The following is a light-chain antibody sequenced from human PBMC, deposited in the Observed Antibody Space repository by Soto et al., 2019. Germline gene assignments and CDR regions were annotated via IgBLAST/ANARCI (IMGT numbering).Light chain of an antibody. CDR3: QQYNNWPWT. Sequence: ETVMTQSPATLSVSPGGRATLSCRASQSISDTLAWYQQKPGQAPRLLIHGASTRATGFPARFSGSGYGTEFTLTISSLQSEDFAIYYCQQYNNWPWTFGQGTKVEIK. CDR1: QSISDT. CDR2: GAS. V-gene: IGKV3-15*01. J-gene: IGKJ1*01.